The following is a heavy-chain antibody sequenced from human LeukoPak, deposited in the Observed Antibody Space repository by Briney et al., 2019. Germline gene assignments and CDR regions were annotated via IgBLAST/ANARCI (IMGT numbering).Heavy chain of an antibody. Sequence: GGSLRLSCAASGFTFSNYGMHWVRQAPGKGLEWVAVLSFDGSNKYYADSVRGRFTISRANSKNTLYLQMNSLRAEDTAVYYCAKDYYDRSGQFYDAFDIWGQGTMVTVSS. J-gene: IGHJ3*02. CDR1: GFTFSNYG. D-gene: IGHD3-22*01. V-gene: IGHV3-30*18. CDR2: LSFDGSNK. CDR3: AKDYYDRSGQFYDAFDI.